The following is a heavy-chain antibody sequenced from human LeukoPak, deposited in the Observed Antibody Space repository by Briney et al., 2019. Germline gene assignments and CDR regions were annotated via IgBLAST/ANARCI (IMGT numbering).Heavy chain of an antibody. V-gene: IGHV3-23*01. CDR1: GFTFSNNA. CDR2: TSTSGGSA. Sequence: GGSLRLSCAASGFTFSNNAMSWVRQAPGKGLEWVSATSTSGGSAYYAGSVKGRFTISRDNSKNTLYLQMDSLRADDTAVYYCARYSGSYYYPPAWDLWGQGTLVTVSS. J-gene: IGHJ4*02. D-gene: IGHD1-26*01. CDR3: ARYSGSYYYPPAWDL.